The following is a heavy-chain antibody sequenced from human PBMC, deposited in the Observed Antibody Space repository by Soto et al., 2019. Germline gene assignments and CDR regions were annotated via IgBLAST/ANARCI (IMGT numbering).Heavy chain of an antibody. J-gene: IGHJ2*01. Sequence: EVQLVETGGGLIQPGGSLRLSCAASGFTVSSNYMSWVRQAPGKGLEWVSVIYSGGSTYYADSVKGRFTISRDNSKNTLYLQMNRLRAEDTAVYYCARDSGWYGSWYFDLWGRGTLVTVSS. CDR2: IYSGGST. V-gene: IGHV3-53*02. CDR1: GFTVSSNY. D-gene: IGHD6-19*01. CDR3: ARDSGWYGSWYFDL.